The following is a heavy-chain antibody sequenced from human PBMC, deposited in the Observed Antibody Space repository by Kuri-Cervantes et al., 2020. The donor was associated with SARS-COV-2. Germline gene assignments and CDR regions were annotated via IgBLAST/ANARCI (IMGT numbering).Heavy chain of an antibody. CDR1: GYTFTGYY. J-gene: IGHJ4*02. CDR2: ISAYNGNT. Sequence: ASVKVSCKASGYTFTGYYMHWVRQAPGQGLEWMGWISAYNGNTNYAQKLQGRVTMTTDTSTSTAYMELRSLRSDDTAVYYCARAITRWVVPAAMVDYWGQGTLVTVPS. D-gene: IGHD2-2*01. V-gene: IGHV1-18*04. CDR3: ARAITRWVVPAAMVDY.